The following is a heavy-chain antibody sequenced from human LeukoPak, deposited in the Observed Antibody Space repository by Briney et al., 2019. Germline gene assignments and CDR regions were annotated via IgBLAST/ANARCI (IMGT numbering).Heavy chain of an antibody. CDR1: VFTFSSYS. CDR2: ISSSSSYI. Sequence: GGSLRLSCAASVFTFSSYSMNWVRQAPGKGLEWVSSISSSSSYIYYADSVKGRFTISRDNAKNSLYLQMNSLRAEDTAVYYCARVYDSSGYYGAGFDYWGQGTLVTVSS. J-gene: IGHJ4*02. V-gene: IGHV3-21*01. CDR3: ARVYDSSGYYGAGFDY. D-gene: IGHD3-22*01.